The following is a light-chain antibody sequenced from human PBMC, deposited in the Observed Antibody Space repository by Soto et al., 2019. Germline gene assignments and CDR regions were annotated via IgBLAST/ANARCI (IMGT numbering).Light chain of an antibody. V-gene: IGKV1-33*01. CDR2: DAS. Sequence: DIQMTQSPSSLSASIGDRVTATCQASQDITKSLNWYQQKPGKAPKLLIYDASNLETGVPSRFSGSGSGTDFSFTISSLQPEDIATYFCQQYDDLPYTFGQ. CDR3: QQYDDLPYT. CDR1: QDITKS. J-gene: IGKJ2*01.